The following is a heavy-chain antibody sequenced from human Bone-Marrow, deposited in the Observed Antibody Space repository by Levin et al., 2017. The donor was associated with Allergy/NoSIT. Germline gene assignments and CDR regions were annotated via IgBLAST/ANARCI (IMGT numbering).Heavy chain of an antibody. CDR3: GRDPRELNIAARSPSDF. J-gene: IGHJ4*02. V-gene: IGHV3-30*03. CDR2: ISYDGGQK. Sequence: LSLTCAASGFTFSRHAMHWVRQAPGKGLEWLAVISYDGGQKYYADSVKGRFTISRDNSKNTLFLHMNSLRAGDTALYYCGRDPRELNIAARSPSDFWGQGTLVAVSS. CDR1: GFTFSRHA. D-gene: IGHD6-6*01.